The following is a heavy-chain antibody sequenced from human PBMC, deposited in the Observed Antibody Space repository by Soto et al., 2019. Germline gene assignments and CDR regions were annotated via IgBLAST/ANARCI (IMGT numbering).Heavy chain of an antibody. CDR3: AGRIAAAGTHYYYYGMDV. J-gene: IGHJ6*02. D-gene: IGHD6-13*01. CDR1: GGTFSSYA. CDR2: IIPIFGTA. Sequence: QVQLVQSGAEVKKPGSSVKVSCKASGGTFSSYAISWVRQAPGQGLEWMGGIIPIFGTANYAQKFQGRVTITADESTSTAYMELGSLRSEDTAVYYCAGRIAAAGTHYYYYGMDVWGQGTTVTVSS. V-gene: IGHV1-69*01.